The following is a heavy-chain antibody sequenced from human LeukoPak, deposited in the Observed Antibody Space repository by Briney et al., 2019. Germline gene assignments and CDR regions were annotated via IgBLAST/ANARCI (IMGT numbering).Heavy chain of an antibody. V-gene: IGHV4-59*01. CDR1: GCSISGYY. CDR2: IYYSGST. CDR3: ARVFYDSRPGAFDI. D-gene: IGHD3-22*01. J-gene: IGHJ3*02. Sequence: SETLSLTCTVSGCSISGYYWSWIRQPPGKGLECIGYIYYSGSTKYNPSLKSRVTISVGTSKDQLSLKLSSVTAADTAVYYCARVFYDSRPGAFDIWGQGTMVTVSS.